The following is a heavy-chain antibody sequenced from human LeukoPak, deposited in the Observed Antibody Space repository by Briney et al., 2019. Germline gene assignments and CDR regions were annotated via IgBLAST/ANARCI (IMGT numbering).Heavy chain of an antibody. CDR3: AKDTGYTKTKNQFDY. Sequence: GRSLRLSCAASGFTFSSYGMHWVRQAPGKGLEWVAVISYDGSNKYYADSVKGRFTISRDNSKNTLYLQMNSLRAEDTAVYYCAKDTGYTKTKNQFDYWGQGTLVTVSS. CDR2: ISYDGSNK. CDR1: GFTFSSYG. J-gene: IGHJ4*02. D-gene: IGHD5-18*01. V-gene: IGHV3-30*18.